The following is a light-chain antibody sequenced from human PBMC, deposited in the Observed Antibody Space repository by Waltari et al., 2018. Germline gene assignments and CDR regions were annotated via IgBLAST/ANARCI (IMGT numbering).Light chain of an antibody. CDR3: ETWDSKGV. J-gene: IGLJ3*02. V-gene: IGLV4-60*03. CDR1: SGHSTYI. CDR2: VENSGTY. Sequence: QPVLTQSSSASASLGSSVKLTCTLSSGHSTYIVAWPQQQPGKAPRYLMKVENSGTYNRGSGVPDRFSGSSSGADRYLSISNLQSEDEADYYCETWDSKGVFGGGTKLTVV.